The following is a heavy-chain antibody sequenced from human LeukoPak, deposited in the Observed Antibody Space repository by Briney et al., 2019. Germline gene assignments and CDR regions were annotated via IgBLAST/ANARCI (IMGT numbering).Heavy chain of an antibody. D-gene: IGHD3-10*01. Sequence: WGWLRQPPGKGPEWIPTIYYNGSTYYNPSLKSRVTISIDTSKNQFSLRLTSVTATDTAVYHCARHSGSGSLSRPFDPWGQGTLVTVSS. CDR3: ARHSGSGSLSRPFDP. V-gene: IGHV4-39*01. J-gene: IGHJ5*02. CDR2: IYYNGST.